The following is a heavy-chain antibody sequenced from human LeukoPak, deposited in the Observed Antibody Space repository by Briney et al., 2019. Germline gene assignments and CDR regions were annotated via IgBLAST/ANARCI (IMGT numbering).Heavy chain of an antibody. Sequence: GGSLRLSCAASGFTFSSYAMSWVRQAPGKGLEWVSAISGSGGSTYYADSVKGRFTISRDNSKNTLYLQMNSLRAEDTAVYYCARVGVAATQHFDYWGQGTLVTVSS. J-gene: IGHJ4*02. CDR3: ARVGVAATQHFDY. CDR2: ISGSGGST. D-gene: IGHD2-15*01. V-gene: IGHV3-23*01. CDR1: GFTFSSYA.